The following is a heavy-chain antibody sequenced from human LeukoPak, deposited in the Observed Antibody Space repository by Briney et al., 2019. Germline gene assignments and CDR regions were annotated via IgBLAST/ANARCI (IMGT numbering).Heavy chain of an antibody. CDR3: AKDSQDHYFDY. CDR2: IYSGGST. V-gene: IGHV3-53*01. J-gene: IGHJ4*02. CDR1: GFTVSSNY. Sequence: GGSLRLSCAASGFTVSSNYMSWVRQAPGKGLEWVSVIYSGGSTYYADSVKGRFTISRDNSKNTLYLQMNSLRAEDTAVYYCAKDSQDHYFDYWGQGTLVTVSS.